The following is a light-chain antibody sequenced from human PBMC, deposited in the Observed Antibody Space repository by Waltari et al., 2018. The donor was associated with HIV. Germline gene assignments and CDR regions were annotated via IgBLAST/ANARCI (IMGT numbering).Light chain of an antibody. Sequence: QSVLTQPPSTSGTPGQRVTISCSGSSSNIGSYYVYWYQQLPGTAPKPLIYRNSQRPSGVPDRFSGSKSGTSASLAISGLRSEDEADYYCAVWDDSLVVFGGGTKLTVL. CDR1: SSNIGSYY. CDR3: AVWDDSLVV. J-gene: IGLJ2*01. CDR2: RNS. V-gene: IGLV1-47*01.